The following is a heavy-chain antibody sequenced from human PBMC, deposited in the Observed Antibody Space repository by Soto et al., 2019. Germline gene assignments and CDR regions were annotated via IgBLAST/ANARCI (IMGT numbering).Heavy chain of an antibody. V-gene: IGHV2-5*01. CDR1: GFSLSTSGVG. D-gene: IGHD6-6*01. CDR3: EHSRRDSSSPNPFDP. J-gene: IGHJ5*02. Sequence: SGPTLVNPTQTLTLTCTFSGFSLSTSGVGVGWIRQPPGKALEWLALIYWNDDKRYSPSLKSRLTITKDTSKNQVVLTMTKMDPVDTATYYCEHSRRDSSSPNPFDPWGQGTLVTVSS. CDR2: IYWNDDK.